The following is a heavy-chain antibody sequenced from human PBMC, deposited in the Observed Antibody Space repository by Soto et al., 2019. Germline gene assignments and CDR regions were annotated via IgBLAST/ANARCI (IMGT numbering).Heavy chain of an antibody. CDR3: ARLATATPPYYFDY. CDR2: IYPSGGTT. V-gene: IGHV1-46*01. CDR1: GYTLTGYY. J-gene: IGHJ4*02. Sequence: QVQLVQSGADVKKPGASVRVSCKGSGYTLTGYYVHWVRQAPGQGFEWMGVIYPSGGTTSYAQKFQDRVTMTRDTSTSTVYMELSSLRSEDTAVYCCARLATATPPYYFDYWGQGTLVTVSS.